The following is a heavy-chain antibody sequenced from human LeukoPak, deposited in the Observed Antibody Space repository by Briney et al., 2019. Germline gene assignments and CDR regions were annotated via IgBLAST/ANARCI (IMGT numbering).Heavy chain of an antibody. CDR3: ARVGVSSYSSSGY. D-gene: IGHD6-13*01. Sequence: SVKGSCKASGGTFSSYAISWVRQAPGQGLGWMGGIIPIFGTANYAQKFQGRVTITADKSTSTAYMELSSLRSEDTAVYYCARVGVSSYSSSGYWGQGTLVTVSS. J-gene: IGHJ4*02. CDR1: GGTFSSYA. V-gene: IGHV1-69*06. CDR2: IIPIFGTA.